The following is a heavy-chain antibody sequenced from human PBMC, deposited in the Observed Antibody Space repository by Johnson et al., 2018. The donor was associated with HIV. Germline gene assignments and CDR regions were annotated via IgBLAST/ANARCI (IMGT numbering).Heavy chain of an antibody. CDR1: GFTFSSYA. J-gene: IGHJ3*02. V-gene: IGHV3-48*04. Sequence: VQLVESGGGVVQPGRSLRLSCAASGFTFSSYAMSWVRQAPGTGLEWVSYISSSGSTIYYADSVKGRFTISRDNAKNSLYLQMNSLRAEDTAVYYCAKGGRFDAFDIWGQGTMVTVSS. CDR2: ISSSGSTI. CDR3: AKGGRFDAFDI. D-gene: IGHD3-16*01.